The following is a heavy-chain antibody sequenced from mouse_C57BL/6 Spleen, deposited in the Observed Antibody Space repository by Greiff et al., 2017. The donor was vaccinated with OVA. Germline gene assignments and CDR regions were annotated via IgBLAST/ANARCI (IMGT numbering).Heavy chain of an antibody. D-gene: IGHD1-1*01. CDR1: GYTFTDYY. CDR2: INPNNGGT. CDR3: ANYYGSSSWFAY. V-gene: IGHV1-26*01. Sequence: EVQLQQSGPELVKPGASVKISCKASGYTFTDYYMNWVKQSHGKSLEWIGDINPNNGGTSYNQKFKGKATLTVDKSSSTAYMELRSLISEDSAVYYCANYYGSSSWFAYWGQGTLVTVSA. J-gene: IGHJ3*01.